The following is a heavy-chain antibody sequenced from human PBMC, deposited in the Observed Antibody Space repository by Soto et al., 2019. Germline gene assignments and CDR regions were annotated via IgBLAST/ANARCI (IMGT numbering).Heavy chain of an antibody. D-gene: IGHD2-21*02. V-gene: IGHV4-39*01. CDR2: TYYSGNT. Sequence: SDPPALTFTVSGGSISTGTYYRGWIRQPPGKGLEWIGSTYYSGNTYYIPSLKSRVTMFVDTSKNQFSLKLSSVAAADTAVYHCAGHPYFVTGLNGFDPWGQGILVTVSS. CDR1: GGSISTGTYY. CDR3: AGHPYFVTGLNGFDP. J-gene: IGHJ5*02.